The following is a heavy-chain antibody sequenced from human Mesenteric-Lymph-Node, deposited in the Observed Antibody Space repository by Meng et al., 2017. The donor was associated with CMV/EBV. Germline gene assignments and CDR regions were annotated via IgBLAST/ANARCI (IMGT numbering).Heavy chain of an antibody. CDR1: GFTFSSYA. CDR2: ISYDGSNK. Sequence: GESLKISCAASGFTFSSYAMHWVRQAPGKGLEWVAVISYDGSNKYYADSVKGRFTISRDNSKNTLYLQMSSLRAEDTAVYYCAKDHSGSSFFDYWGQGTLVTVSS. CDR3: AKDHSGSSFFDY. V-gene: IGHV3-30*04. J-gene: IGHJ4*02. D-gene: IGHD1-26*01.